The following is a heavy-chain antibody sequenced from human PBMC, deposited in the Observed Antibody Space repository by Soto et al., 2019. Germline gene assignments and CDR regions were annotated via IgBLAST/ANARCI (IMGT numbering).Heavy chain of an antibody. CDR1: GFTFSSYA. D-gene: IGHD6-13*01. J-gene: IGHJ4*02. CDR3: AKHSQLDSWNYCDY. V-gene: IGHV3-23*01. Sequence: GGSLRLSCAASGFTFSSYAMSWVRQAPGKGLEWVSAISGSGGSTYYADSVKGRFTISRDNSKNTLYLQMNSLRAEDTAVYYCAKHSQLDSWNYCDYWGQGTLGTVS. CDR2: ISGSGGST.